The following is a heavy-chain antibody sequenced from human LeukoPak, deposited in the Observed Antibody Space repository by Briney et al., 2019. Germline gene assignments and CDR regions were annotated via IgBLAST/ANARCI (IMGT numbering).Heavy chain of an antibody. CDR2: ISDNGLRT. Sequence: PGGSVRLSCAASEFSSSNFGVYWVRQAPGKGLEWVAFISDNGLRTYYLESVKGLFTISRDDSKNTLYLQMNSLRVEDTAVYYCARGRLGRYSTHYWGQGTLVTVSS. CDR1: EFSSSNFG. V-gene: IGHV3-33*08. J-gene: IGHJ4*02. D-gene: IGHD3-10*01. CDR3: ARGRLGRYSTHY.